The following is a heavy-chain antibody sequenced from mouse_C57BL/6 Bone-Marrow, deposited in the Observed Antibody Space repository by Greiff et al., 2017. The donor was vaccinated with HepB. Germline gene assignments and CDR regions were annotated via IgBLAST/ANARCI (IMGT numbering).Heavy chain of an antibody. CDR2: ISSGGSYT. CDR1: GFTFSSYG. V-gene: IGHV5-6*01. J-gene: IGHJ1*03. D-gene: IGHD1-1*01. Sequence: DVHLVESGGDLVKPGGSLKLSCAASGFTFSSYGMSWVRQTPDKRLEWVATISSGGSYTYYPDSVKGRFTISRDNAKNTLYLQMSSLKSEDTAMYYCARLITTVVYWYFDVWGTGTTVTVSS. CDR3: ARLITTVVYWYFDV.